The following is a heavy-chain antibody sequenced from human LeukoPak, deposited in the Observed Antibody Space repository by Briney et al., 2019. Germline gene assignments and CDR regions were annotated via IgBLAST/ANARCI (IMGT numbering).Heavy chain of an antibody. CDR3: ATYRSLYCSSTSCYQNWFDP. V-gene: IGHV1-2*02. CDR2: INPNSGGT. D-gene: IGHD2-2*01. Sequence: GASVKVSCTASGYTFTGYYMHWVRQAPGQGLEWMGWINPNSGGTNYAQKFQGRVTMTRDTSISTAYMELSRLRSDDTAVYYCATYRSLYCSSTSCYQNWFDPWGQGTLVTVSS. J-gene: IGHJ5*02. CDR1: GYTFTGYY.